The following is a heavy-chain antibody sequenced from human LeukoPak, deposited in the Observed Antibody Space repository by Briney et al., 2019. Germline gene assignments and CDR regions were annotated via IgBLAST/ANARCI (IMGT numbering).Heavy chain of an antibody. CDR1: GFTFISYA. CDR3: AKSVPSRPNYYDSSGYSP. D-gene: IGHD3-22*01. Sequence: GGSLRLSCAASGFTFISYAMSWVRQAPGKGLEWMSVITGTGGSTYYADSVKGRFTISRDNSKNTLYLQMNSLRAEDTAVYYCAKSVPSRPNYYDSSGYSPWGQGTLVTVSP. V-gene: IGHV3-23*01. J-gene: IGHJ5*02. CDR2: ITGTGGST.